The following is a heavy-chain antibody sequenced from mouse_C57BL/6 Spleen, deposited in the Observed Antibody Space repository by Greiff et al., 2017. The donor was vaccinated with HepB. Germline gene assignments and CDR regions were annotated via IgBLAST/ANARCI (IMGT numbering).Heavy chain of an antibody. V-gene: IGHV1-59*01. CDR2: IDPSDSYT. J-gene: IGHJ1*03. CDR1: GYTFTSYW. Sequence: QVQLQQPGAELVRPGTSVKLSCKASGYTFTSYWMHWVKQRPGQGLEWIGVIDPSDSYTNYNQKFKGKATLTVDTSSSTAYMQLSSLTSEDSAVYYCASPSGSSYGWGTGTTVTVSS. CDR3: ASPSGSSYG. D-gene: IGHD1-1*01.